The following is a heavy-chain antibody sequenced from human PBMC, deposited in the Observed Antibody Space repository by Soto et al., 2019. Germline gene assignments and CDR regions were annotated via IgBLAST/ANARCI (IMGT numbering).Heavy chain of an antibody. CDR1: GFTFRSFT. CDR3: TRDIGGKGAY. V-gene: IGHV3-21*01. D-gene: IGHD3-10*01. J-gene: IGHJ4*02. CDR2: ISSNSAYI. Sequence: GGSLRLSCAASGFTFRSFTMNWVRQAPGKGLEWVSTISSNSAYIYYTDALRGRFTISRDNAKNSLHLQMNSLRAEDTAVYYCTRDIGGKGAYWGPGTLVTVSS.